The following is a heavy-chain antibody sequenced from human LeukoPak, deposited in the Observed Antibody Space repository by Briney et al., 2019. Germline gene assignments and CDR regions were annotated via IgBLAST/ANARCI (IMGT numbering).Heavy chain of an antibody. CDR3: ARDGLDCSSTSCYPTEFDY. V-gene: IGHV1-18*01. CDR2: ISAYNGNT. CDR1: GYTFTSYG. D-gene: IGHD2-2*01. J-gene: IGHJ4*02. Sequence: ASVKVSRKASGYTFTSYGISWVRQAPGQGLEWMGWISAYNGNTNYAQKLQGRVTMTTDTSTSTAYMELRSLRSDDTAVYYCARDGLDCSSTSCYPTEFDYWGQGTLVTVSS.